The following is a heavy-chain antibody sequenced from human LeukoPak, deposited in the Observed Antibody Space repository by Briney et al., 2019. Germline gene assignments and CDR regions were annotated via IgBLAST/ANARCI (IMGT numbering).Heavy chain of an antibody. CDR3: ARGATYYDFWSGYYIGGFRFDP. Sequence: PSETLSLTCTVSGGSISGSSYYWGWIRQPPGKGLEWIGEINHSGSTNYNPSLKSRVTISVDTSKNQFSLKLSSVTAADTAVYYCARGATYYDFWSGYYIGGFRFDPWGQGTLVTVSS. J-gene: IGHJ5*02. CDR2: INHSGST. D-gene: IGHD3-3*01. V-gene: IGHV4-39*07. CDR1: GGSISGSSYY.